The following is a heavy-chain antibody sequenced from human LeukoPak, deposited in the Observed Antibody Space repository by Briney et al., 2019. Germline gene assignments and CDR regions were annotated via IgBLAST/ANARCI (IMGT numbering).Heavy chain of an antibody. V-gene: IGHV3-23*01. D-gene: IGHD2-21*01. CDR3: AKAPVTSCRGAYCYPFDS. J-gene: IGHJ4*02. CDR1: GFTLRTYA. Sequence: GGSPRLSCAASGFTLRTYAMSWVRQTPGKGLEWVAATSNSDAGTYHADSVRGRFSISRDNSKNTLDRQMNSLRAEDAAVYFCAKAPVTSCRGAYCYPFDSWGQGTLVTVSS. CDR2: TSNSDAGT.